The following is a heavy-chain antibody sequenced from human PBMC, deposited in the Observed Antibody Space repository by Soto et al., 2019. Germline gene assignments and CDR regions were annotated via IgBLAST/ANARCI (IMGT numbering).Heavy chain of an antibody. CDR1: GYTFTGYY. CDR2: INPNSGGT. Sequence: GASVKVSCKASGYTFTGYYMHWVRQAPGQGLEWMGWINPNSGGTNYAQKFQGRVTMTRDTSISTAYMELSRLRSDDTAVYYCARDTPFNPEYPYYYGMDVWGQGTTVTVSS. V-gene: IGHV1-2*02. J-gene: IGHJ6*02. CDR3: ARDTPFNPEYPYYYGMDV. D-gene: IGHD6-6*01.